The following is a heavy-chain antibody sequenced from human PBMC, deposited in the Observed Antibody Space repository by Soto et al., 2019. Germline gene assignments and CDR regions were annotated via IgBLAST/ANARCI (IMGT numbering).Heavy chain of an antibody. CDR3: ARGSGWLTDY. D-gene: IGHD6-19*01. CDR1: DVSTSNFF. CDR2: IHSSGTT. Sequence: SETLSLTCTVSDVSTSNFFWKWFRQPPGKGLEWIGNIHSSGTTNYNPSLESRVTISLDTSNSQCSLKMNSVTAADTAVYYCARGSGWLTDYWGQGSQVTVS. V-gene: IGHV4-59*08. J-gene: IGHJ4*02.